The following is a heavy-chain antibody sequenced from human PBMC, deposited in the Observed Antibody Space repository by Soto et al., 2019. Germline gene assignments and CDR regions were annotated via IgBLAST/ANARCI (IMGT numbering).Heavy chain of an antibody. Sequence: ASVQVSCKASGYTFTGYYMHWVRQAPGQGLEWMGWINPNSGGTNYAQKFQGRVTMTRDTYISTAYMELSRLRSDDTAVYYCARDKPVEWLSSYYYYYGMDVWGQGTTVTGSS. CDR1: GYTFTGYY. V-gene: IGHV1-2*02. J-gene: IGHJ6*02. D-gene: IGHD3-3*01. CDR3: ARDKPVEWLSSYYYYYGMDV. CDR2: INPNSGGT.